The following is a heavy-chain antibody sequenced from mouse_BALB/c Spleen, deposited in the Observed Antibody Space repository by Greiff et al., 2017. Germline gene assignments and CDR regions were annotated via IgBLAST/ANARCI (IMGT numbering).Heavy chain of an antibody. D-gene: IGHD1-1*02. CDR1: GYSFTDYI. Sequence: VQLQQTGPELVKPGASVKISCKASGYSFTDYIMLWVKQSHGKSLEWIGNINPYYGSTSYNLKFKGKATLTVDKSSSTAYMQLNSLTSEDSAVYYCARYGGDYWGQGTSVTVSS. V-gene: IGHV1-39*01. CDR3: ARYGGDY. CDR2: INPYYGST. J-gene: IGHJ4*01.